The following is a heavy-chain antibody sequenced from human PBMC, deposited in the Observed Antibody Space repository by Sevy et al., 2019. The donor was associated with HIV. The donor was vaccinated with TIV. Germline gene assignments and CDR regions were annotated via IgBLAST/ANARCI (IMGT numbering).Heavy chain of an antibody. Sequence: GGSLRLSCAASGFTFSSYAMHWVRQAPGKGLEWVAVISYDGSNKYYADSVKGRFTISRDNSKNTLYLQVKSLRTEDTAVYYCARDQHDYAGNLRTGWFDPWGQRTLVTDSS. CDR3: ARDQHDYAGNLRTGWFDP. CDR2: ISYDGSNK. J-gene: IGHJ5*02. CDR1: GFTFSSYA. D-gene: IGHD4-17*01. V-gene: IGHV3-30-3*01.